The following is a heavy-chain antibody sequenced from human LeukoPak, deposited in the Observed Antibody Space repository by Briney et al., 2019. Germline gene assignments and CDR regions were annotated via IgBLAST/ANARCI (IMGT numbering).Heavy chain of an antibody. CDR3: AKDGRIVVVVAAHAFDI. V-gene: IGHV3-23*01. CDR2: ISGSGGST. CDR1: GFTFSSYA. D-gene: IGHD2-15*01. Sequence: GGSLRLSCAASGFTFSSYAMSWVRQAPGKGLEWVSAISGSGGSTYYADSVKGRFTISRDNSKNTLYLQMNSLRAEDTAVYYCAKDGRIVVVVAAHAFDIWGQGTVVTVSS. J-gene: IGHJ3*02.